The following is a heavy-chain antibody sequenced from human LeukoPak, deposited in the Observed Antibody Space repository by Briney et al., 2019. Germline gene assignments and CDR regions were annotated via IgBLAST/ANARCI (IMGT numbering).Heavy chain of an antibody. J-gene: IGHJ4*02. CDR2: ISNDGTLT. CDR3: ARGAGWTGSGTYYFDY. V-gene: IGHV3-74*01. Sequence: GGSLRLSCAASGFTFSSYWMHWVRQLPGKGLVWVSRISNDGTLTAYADSVEGRFTISRDNAKNTLFLQMNSLGAEDTAVYYCARGAGWTGSGTYYFDYWGQGTLVTVSS. D-gene: IGHD3-10*01. CDR1: GFTFSSYW.